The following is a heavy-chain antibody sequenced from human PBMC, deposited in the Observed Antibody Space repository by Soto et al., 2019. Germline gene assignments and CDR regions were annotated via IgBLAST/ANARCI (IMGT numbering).Heavy chain of an antibody. CDR2: ISSSSSYI. D-gene: IGHD5-18*01. J-gene: IGHJ6*02. V-gene: IGHV3-21*01. CDR3: ARDQVAMDYYGMDG. Sequence: TGGSLRLSCAASGFTFSSYSMNWVRQAPGKGLEWVSSISSSSSYIYYADSVKGRFTISRDNAKNSLYLQMNSLRAEDTAVYYCARDQVAMDYYGMDGWGQGSTVTVSS. CDR1: GFTFSSYS.